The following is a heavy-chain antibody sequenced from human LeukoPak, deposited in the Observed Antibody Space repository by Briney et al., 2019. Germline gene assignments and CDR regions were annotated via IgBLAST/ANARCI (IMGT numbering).Heavy chain of an antibody. V-gene: IGHV3-23*01. CDR3: ARGQVTTVTGLAAFDI. CDR2: ISGSGGST. Sequence: GGSLRLSCAASGFTFSSYAMSWVRQAPGKGLEWVSAISGSGGSTYYADSVKGRFTISRDNSKNTLYLQMNSLRAEDTAVYYCARGQVTTVTGLAAFDIWGQGTMVTVSS. D-gene: IGHD4-17*01. CDR1: GFTFSSYA. J-gene: IGHJ3*02.